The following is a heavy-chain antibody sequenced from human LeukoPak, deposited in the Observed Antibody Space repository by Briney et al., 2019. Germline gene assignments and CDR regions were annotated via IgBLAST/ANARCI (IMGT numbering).Heavy chain of an antibody. D-gene: IGHD6-13*01. V-gene: IGHV4-4*02. CDR3: ARVLESIAAAGAWYY. CDR2: IYHSGST. J-gene: IGHJ4*02. Sequence: PSGTLSLTCAVSGGSISSSNWWSWVRQPPGKGLEWIGEIYHSGSTNYNLSLKSRVTISVDKSKNQFSLKLSSVTAADTAVYYCARVLESIAAAGAWYYWGQGTLVTVSS. CDR1: GGSISSSNW.